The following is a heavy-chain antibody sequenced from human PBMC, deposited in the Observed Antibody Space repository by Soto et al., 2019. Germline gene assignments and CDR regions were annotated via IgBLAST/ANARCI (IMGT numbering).Heavy chain of an antibody. CDR2: INAGNGNT. Sequence: GASVKVSCKASGYTFTSYAMHWVRQAPGQRLEWMGWINAGNGNTKYPQKFQGRVTITRDTSASTAYMELSSLRSEDTAVYYCARDEVAVAGTDAFDIWGQGTMVTVSS. CDR1: GYTFTSYA. D-gene: IGHD6-19*01. V-gene: IGHV1-3*01. CDR3: ARDEVAVAGTDAFDI. J-gene: IGHJ3*02.